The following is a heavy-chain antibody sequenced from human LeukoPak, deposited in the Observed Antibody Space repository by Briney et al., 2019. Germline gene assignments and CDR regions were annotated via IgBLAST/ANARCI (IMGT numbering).Heavy chain of an antibody. CDR2: IYTSGST. CDR3: ASNYYDSSGYVWFDP. CDR1: GGSISRGSYY. Sequence: SETLSLTCTVSGGSISRGSYYWSWIRQPAGKGLEWIGRIYTSGSTNYNPSLKSRVTISVDTSKNQFSLKLSSVTAADTAVYYCASNYYDSSGYVWFDPWGQGTLVTVSS. D-gene: IGHD3-22*01. J-gene: IGHJ5*02. V-gene: IGHV4-61*02.